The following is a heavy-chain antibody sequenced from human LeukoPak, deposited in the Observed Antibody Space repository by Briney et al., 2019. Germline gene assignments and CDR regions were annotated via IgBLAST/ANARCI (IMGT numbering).Heavy chain of an antibody. V-gene: IGHV1-46*01. Sequence: VASVKVSCKASGYTFTSYHMHWVRQAPGQGLEWMGIINPSGGSTSYAQKFQGRVTMTRDTSTSTVYMELSSLRSEDTAVYYCAREDEAYCGGDCSPSYWGQGTLVTVSS. J-gene: IGHJ4*02. CDR2: INPSGGST. CDR3: AREDEAYCGGDCSPSY. CDR1: GYTFTSYH. D-gene: IGHD2-21*02.